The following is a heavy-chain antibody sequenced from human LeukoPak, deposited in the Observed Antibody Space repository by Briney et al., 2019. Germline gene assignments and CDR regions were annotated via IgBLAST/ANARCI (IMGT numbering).Heavy chain of an antibody. V-gene: IGHV3-53*01. Sequence: PGGSLRLSCAASGFTVSSNYMSWVRQAPGKGLEWVSVIYSGGSTYYADSVKGRFTISRDNSKNTLYLQMNSLRAEDTAVYYCARVLGANEGDWFDPWGQGTLVTVSS. CDR1: GFTVSSNY. J-gene: IGHJ5*02. D-gene: IGHD1-26*01. CDR3: ARVLGANEGDWFDP. CDR2: IYSGGST.